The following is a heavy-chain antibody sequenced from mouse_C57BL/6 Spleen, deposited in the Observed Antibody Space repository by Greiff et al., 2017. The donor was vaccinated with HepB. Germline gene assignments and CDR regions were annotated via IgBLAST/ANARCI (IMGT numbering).Heavy chain of an antibody. CDR3: ARGKIYYGSRDYCDY. D-gene: IGHD1-1*01. J-gene: IGHJ2*01. V-gene: IGHV1-76*01. Sequence: VQLQQSGAELVRPGASVKLSCKASGYTFTDYYINWVKQRPGQGLEWIARIYPGSGNTYYNEKFKGKATLTAEKSSSTAYMQLSSLTSEDSAVYFCARGKIYYGSRDYCDYWGQGTTLTVSS. CDR2: IYPGSGNT. CDR1: GYTFTDYY.